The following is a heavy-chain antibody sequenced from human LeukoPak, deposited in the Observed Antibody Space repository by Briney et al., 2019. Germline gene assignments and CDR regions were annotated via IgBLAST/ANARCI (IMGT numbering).Heavy chain of an antibody. D-gene: IGHD3-10*01. CDR1: GYSISSGYY. V-gene: IGHV4-38-2*01. J-gene: IGHJ4*02. CDR3: ARGATIVRGAIDY. Sequence: SETLSLTCAVSGYSISSGYYWGWIRQPPGKGLEWIGSIYHSGSVYYNPSLKSRVTIAVDTPKNQFSLKLNSVTAADTAVYYCARGATIVRGAIDYWGQGTLVTVSS. CDR2: IYHSGSV.